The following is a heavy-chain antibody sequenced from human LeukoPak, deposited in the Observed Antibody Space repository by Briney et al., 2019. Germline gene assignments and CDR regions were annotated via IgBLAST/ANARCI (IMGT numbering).Heavy chain of an antibody. D-gene: IGHD2-21*02. J-gene: IGHJ4*02. CDR2: ISSSTSYT. CDR3: ARDLSTVTAFDY. V-gene: IGHV3-11*06. CDR1: GFTFSDYY. Sequence: GGSLRLFCAASGFTFSDYYMSWIRQAPGKGLEWVSYISSSTSYTEYADSVKGRFTISRDNAKNSVYLQLNSLRAEDTAVYFWARDLSTVTAFDYWGQGTLVTASS.